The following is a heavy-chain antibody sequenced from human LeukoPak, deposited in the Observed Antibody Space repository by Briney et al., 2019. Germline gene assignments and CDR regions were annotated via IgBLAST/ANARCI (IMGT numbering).Heavy chain of an antibody. V-gene: IGHV3-7*01. D-gene: IGHD2-2*01. CDR3: ARDLREPAVSYYMDV. CDR2: IKQDGSEK. Sequence: GGSLRLSCAASGFTFSSYWMSWVRQAPGKGLEWVANIKQDGSEKYYVDSVKGRFTISRDNAKNSLYLQMNSLSAEDTAVYYCARDLREPAVSYYMDVWGKGTTLTVSS. CDR1: GFTFSSYW. J-gene: IGHJ6*03.